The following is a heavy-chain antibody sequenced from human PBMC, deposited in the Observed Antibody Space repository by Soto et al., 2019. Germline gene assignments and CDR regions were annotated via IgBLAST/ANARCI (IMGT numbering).Heavy chain of an antibody. J-gene: IGHJ6*02. CDR1: GGSISTINW. CDR3: ARVSSRSAFGMDV. CDR2: IYQTGST. V-gene: IGHV4-4*02. D-gene: IGHD6-6*01. Sequence: LSLTCAVSGGSISTINWWTWVRQPPGKGLDWIGEIYQTGSTSYNPSLESRVTISIDKSKNQFSLKLRSVTAADTAVYYCARVSSRSAFGMDVWGQGATVTVSS.